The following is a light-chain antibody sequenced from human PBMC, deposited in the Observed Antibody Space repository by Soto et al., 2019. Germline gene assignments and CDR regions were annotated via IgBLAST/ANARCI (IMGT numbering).Light chain of an antibody. Sequence: EVVLTQSPVTLSLSPGERATLSCRASQSFRGLLAWYQQKPGQAPRLLIYDAYNRATGLPPRFSGSGSGTYFTLTISSLEPEESAVYYCQQRHMWPITCGKGTRLEIK. CDR3: QQRHMWPIT. J-gene: IGKJ5*01. CDR2: DAY. CDR1: QSFRGL. V-gene: IGKV3-11*01.